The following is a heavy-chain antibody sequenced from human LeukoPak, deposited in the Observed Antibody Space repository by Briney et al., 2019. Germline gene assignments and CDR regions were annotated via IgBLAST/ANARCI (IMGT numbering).Heavy chain of an antibody. D-gene: IGHD2-2*01. Sequence: GGSLRLSCAASGFTFSSYAMSWVRQAPGKGLEWVSAISGSGGSTYYADSVKGRFTISRDNSKNTLYLQMNSLRAEDTAVYYCAKDVWIGYCSSTSCWAPFDYWGQGTLVTVSS. CDR2: ISGSGGST. CDR3: AKDVWIGYCSSTSCWAPFDY. V-gene: IGHV3-23*01. CDR1: GFTFSSYA. J-gene: IGHJ4*02.